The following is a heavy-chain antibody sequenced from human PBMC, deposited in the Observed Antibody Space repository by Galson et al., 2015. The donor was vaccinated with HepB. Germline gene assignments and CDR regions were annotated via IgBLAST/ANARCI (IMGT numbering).Heavy chain of an antibody. CDR1: GGTFSSYA. CDR3: ARDYAYGDYVSFDY. V-gene: IGHV1-69*04. Sequence: SVKVSCKASGGTFSSYAISWVRQAPGQGLEWMGRIIPILGIANYAQKFQGRVTITADKSTSTAYMELSSLRSEDTAVYYCARDYAYGDYVSFDYWGQGTLVTVSS. D-gene: IGHD4-17*01. J-gene: IGHJ4*02. CDR2: IIPILGIA.